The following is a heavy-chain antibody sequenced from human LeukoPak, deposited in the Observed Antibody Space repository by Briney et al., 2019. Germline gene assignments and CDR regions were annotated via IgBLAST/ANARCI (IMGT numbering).Heavy chain of an antibody. J-gene: IGHJ3*02. V-gene: IGHV3-23*01. CDR2: ISGSGGTT. Sequence: GGSLRLSCAASGFTFSSYAMSWVRQAPGKGLEWVSVISGSGGTTYYADSVKGRFTISRDNSKNTLYLQMNSLRAEDTAVYYCARIHDAFDIWGQGTMVTVSS. CDR3: ARIHDAFDI. CDR1: GFTFSSYA.